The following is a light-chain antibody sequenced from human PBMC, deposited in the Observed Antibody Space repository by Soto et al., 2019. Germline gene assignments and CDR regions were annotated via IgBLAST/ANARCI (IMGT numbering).Light chain of an antibody. CDR2: EVT. CDR3: AAWDDILNGHWV. J-gene: IGLJ3*02. V-gene: IGLV2-14*01. Sequence: QSALTQPASVSGSPGQSITISCTGTSSDVGGYDFVSWYQQHPGKAPKLMIYEVTNRPSGLSNRFSGSKSGNTASLTISGLQAEDEADYFCAAWDDILNGHWVFGGGTKLTVL. CDR1: SSDVGGYDF.